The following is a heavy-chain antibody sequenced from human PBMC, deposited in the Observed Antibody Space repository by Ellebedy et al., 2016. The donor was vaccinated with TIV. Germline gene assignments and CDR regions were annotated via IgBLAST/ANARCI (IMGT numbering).Heavy chain of an antibody. V-gene: IGHV3-7*01. J-gene: IGHJ5*01. CDR1: GLSFRSYW. Sequence: PGGSLRLSCAASGLSFRSYWMSWVRQTPGKGLEWVANIYQDGSDQYYVDSVKGRFTISRDNANKSLFLQMNSLRVEDTAVYYCARRGSYGDYAVQVNNWFDSWGQGTPVTVSP. D-gene: IGHD4-17*01. CDR3: ARRGSYGDYAVQVNNWFDS. CDR2: IYQDGSDQ.